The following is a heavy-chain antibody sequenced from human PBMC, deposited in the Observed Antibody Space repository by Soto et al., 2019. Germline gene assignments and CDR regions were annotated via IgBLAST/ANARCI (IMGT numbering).Heavy chain of an antibody. Sequence: EVQLVESGGGLVQPGGSLRLSCAASGFTFSTYWMSWVRQAPGKGLEWVANIKQDGSEQYYVDSVRGRFTISRDNAKNSLYLQMNILRAEDTAMYYCARGGCSSVSCHTPVEYYGLDVWGQGTTVTVSS. D-gene: IGHD2-2*01. V-gene: IGHV3-7*05. J-gene: IGHJ6*02. CDR1: GFTFSTYW. CDR2: IKQDGSEQ. CDR3: ARGGCSSVSCHTPVEYYGLDV.